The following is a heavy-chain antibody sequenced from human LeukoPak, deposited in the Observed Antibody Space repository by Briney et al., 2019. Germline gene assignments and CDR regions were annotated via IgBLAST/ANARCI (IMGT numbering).Heavy chain of an antibody. D-gene: IGHD4-17*01. V-gene: IGHV4-30-4*01. CDR3: ARARREVTTAKNSFDY. J-gene: IGHJ4*02. Sequence: PSETLSLTCTVSGGSISSGDYYWSWIRQPPGTGLEWIGYIYYSGSTYYNPSLKSRVTISVDTSKNQFSLKLSSVTAADTAVYYCARARREVTTAKNSFDYWGQGTLVTVSS. CDR1: GGSISSGDYY. CDR2: IYYSGST.